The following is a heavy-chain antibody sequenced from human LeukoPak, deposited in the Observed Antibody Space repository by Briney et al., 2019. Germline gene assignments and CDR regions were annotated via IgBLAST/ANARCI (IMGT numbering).Heavy chain of an antibody. CDR3: ARDGPYYDFWSGTYGMDV. V-gene: IGHV3-48*01. J-gene: IGHJ6*02. D-gene: IGHD3-3*01. CDR2: ISSSSSTV. CDR1: GFTFSSYS. Sequence: GGSLRLSCAASGFTFSSYSMNWVRQAPGKGLEGVSYISSSSSTVYYADSVKGRFTISRDNAKNSLYLQMNSMRAEDTAVYYCARDGPYYDFWSGTYGMDVWGQGTTVTVSS.